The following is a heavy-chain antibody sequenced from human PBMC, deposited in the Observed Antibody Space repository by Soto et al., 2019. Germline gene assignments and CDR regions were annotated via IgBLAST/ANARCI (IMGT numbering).Heavy chain of an antibody. D-gene: IGHD3-3*01. Sequence: GGSLRLSCAASGFTFSSYAMSWVRQAPGKGLEWVSAISGSGGSTYYADSVKGRFTISRDNSKNTLYLQMNSLRAEDTAVYYCAADFWSGYYYMDVWGKGTTVTVSS. V-gene: IGHV3-23*01. CDR2: ISGSGGST. CDR3: AADFWSGYYYMDV. J-gene: IGHJ6*03. CDR1: GFTFSSYA.